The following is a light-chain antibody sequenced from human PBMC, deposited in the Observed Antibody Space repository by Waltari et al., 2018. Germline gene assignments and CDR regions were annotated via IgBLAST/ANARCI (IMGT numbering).Light chain of an antibody. Sequence: QSALTQPASVSGSPGQSITISCTGTSSYFGGYHYVSWYQQHPGKAPKLLIYDVDYRPSGVSNRFSGSKTVNTASLTISGLQAVDEAVYYCASFTGNVVFGGGTKLTVL. V-gene: IGLV2-14*03. J-gene: IGLJ2*01. CDR3: ASFTGNVV. CDR2: DVD. CDR1: SSYFGGYHY.